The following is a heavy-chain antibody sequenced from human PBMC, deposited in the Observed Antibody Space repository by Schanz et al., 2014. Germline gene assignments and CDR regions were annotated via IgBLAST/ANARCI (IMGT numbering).Heavy chain of an antibody. V-gene: IGHV3-11*04. J-gene: IGHJ6*03. Sequence: QVHLVESGGGLVKPGGSLRLSCAASGFTFSDYYMTWIRQAPGKGLEWVSYINGGGETTYYADSVRGRFTISRDNAKNSLYLQMNSLRAEDTAVYYCARPSDSSWYMDVWGKGTTVTVSS. CDR3: ARPSDSSWYMDV. CDR1: GFTFSDYY. CDR2: INGGGETT. D-gene: IGHD2-21*02.